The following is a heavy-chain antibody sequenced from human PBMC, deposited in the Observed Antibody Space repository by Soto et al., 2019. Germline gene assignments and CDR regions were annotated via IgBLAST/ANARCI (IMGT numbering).Heavy chain of an antibody. Sequence: SETLSLTCAVSGGSFSGYYWSWIRQPPGKGLEWIGEINHSGSTNYNPSLKSRVTISVDTSKNQFSLKLSSVTAADTAVYYCAREKSRYYYDSSGYYLDYWGQGTLVTVSS. J-gene: IGHJ4*02. CDR2: INHSGST. D-gene: IGHD3-22*01. CDR3: AREKSRYYYDSSGYYLDY. V-gene: IGHV4-34*01. CDR1: GGSFSGYY.